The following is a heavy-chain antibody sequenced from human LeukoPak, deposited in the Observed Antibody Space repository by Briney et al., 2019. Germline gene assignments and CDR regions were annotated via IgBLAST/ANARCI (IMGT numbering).Heavy chain of an antibody. CDR2: LYTSGST. CDR1: GGXISYYY. Sequence: PSETLSLTCFVTGGXISYYYWSWIRQPAGKGLEWIGRLYTSGSTDYNPSLKSRVTMSVDTSKNQFSLKLRSVTAADTAVYYCARGTVTTLFDYWGQGTLVTVSS. CDR3: ARGTVTTLFDY. J-gene: IGHJ4*02. D-gene: IGHD4-17*01. V-gene: IGHV4-4*07.